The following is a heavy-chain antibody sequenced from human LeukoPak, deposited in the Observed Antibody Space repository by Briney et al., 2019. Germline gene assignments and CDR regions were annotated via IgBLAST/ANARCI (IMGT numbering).Heavy chain of an antibody. CDR2: ISGSGEST. CDR3: AREHWDFDY. V-gene: IGHV3-23*01. D-gene: IGHD7-27*01. J-gene: IGHJ4*02. Sequence: GGSLRLSCAASGFTFSSYAMTWVRQARGKGLEWGSEISGSGESTYYGDSGKGRFTISKDNSKNTLYLQMNSLRAGDTAIYYCAREHWDFDYWGQGTLVTVSS. CDR1: GFTFSSYA.